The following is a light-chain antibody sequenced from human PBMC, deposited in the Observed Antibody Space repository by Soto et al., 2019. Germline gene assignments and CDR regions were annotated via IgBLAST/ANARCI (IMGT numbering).Light chain of an antibody. CDR3: GTWDSSLSAEDV. J-gene: IGLJ1*01. Sequence: QSVLTQPPSVSAAPGQKVTISCSGSSSNIGNNYVSWYQQLPGTAPKLLIYDNDKRPSGIPDRLSGSKSGTSATLGITGLQTGDEADYYCGTWDSSLSAEDVFGTGTKLTVL. CDR2: DND. CDR1: SSNIGNNY. V-gene: IGLV1-51*01.